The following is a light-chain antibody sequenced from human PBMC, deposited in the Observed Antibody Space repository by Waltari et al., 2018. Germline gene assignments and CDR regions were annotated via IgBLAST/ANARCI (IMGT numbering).Light chain of an antibody. J-gene: IGLJ2*01. CDR2: YDD. V-gene: IGLV1-36*01. CDR1: TSNIANNA. Sequence: QSVLTQPPSVSEAPRQRVTISCSGSTSNIANNAVNWYQQLPGKAPKLLIYYDDLLPSGVSDRFSASKSGTSASLAISGLQSEDEADCYCSVWDDSLNGQVFGGGTKLTVL. CDR3: SVWDDSLNGQV.